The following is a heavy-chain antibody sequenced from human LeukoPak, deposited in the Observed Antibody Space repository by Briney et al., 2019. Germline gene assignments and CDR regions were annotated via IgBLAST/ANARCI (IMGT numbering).Heavy chain of an antibody. D-gene: IGHD6-19*01. CDR1: GFTFSSYA. Sequence: GGSLRLSCAASGFTFSSYAMHWVRQAPGKGLEYVSAISSNGGSTYYANSVKGRFTISRDNSKNTLYLQMGSLRAEDMAVYYCARGGWLVPFDYWGQGTLVTVSS. CDR3: ARGGWLVPFDY. J-gene: IGHJ4*02. V-gene: IGHV3-64*01. CDR2: ISSNGGST.